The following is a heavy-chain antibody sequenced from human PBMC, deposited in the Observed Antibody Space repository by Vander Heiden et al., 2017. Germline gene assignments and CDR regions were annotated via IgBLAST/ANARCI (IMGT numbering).Heavy chain of an antibody. J-gene: IGHJ3*02. D-gene: IGHD7-27*01. CDR3: AKGGIYVSLGAFYI. CDR2: ISGSCGST. V-gene: IGHV3-23*01. CDR1: GCTFSSYA. Sequence: EVQLLESGGGLVQPGGSLRLSCAAAGCTFSSYAMSWVRQAPGKGLEWVSAISGSCGSTYYADSVKGRFTISRDNSKNTLYLQMNSLRAEDTAVYYCAKGGIYVSLGAFYIWGQGTMVTVSS.